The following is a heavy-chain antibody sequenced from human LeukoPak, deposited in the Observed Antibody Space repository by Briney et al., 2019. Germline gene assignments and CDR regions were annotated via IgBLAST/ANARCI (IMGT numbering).Heavy chain of an antibody. Sequence: GGSLRLSCAASGFTFSSYAMHWVRQAPGKGLEWVAVISYDGSNKYYADSVKGRFTTSRDNSKNTLYLQMNSLRAEDTTVYYCARDGTDCSGGSCYPYYGMDVWGQGTTVTVSS. V-gene: IGHV3-30-3*01. D-gene: IGHD2-15*01. CDR3: ARDGTDCSGGSCYPYYGMDV. J-gene: IGHJ6*02. CDR1: GFTFSSYA. CDR2: ISYDGSNK.